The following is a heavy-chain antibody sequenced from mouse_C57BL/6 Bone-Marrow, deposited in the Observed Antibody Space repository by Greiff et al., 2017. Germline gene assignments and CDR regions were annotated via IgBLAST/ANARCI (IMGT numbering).Heavy chain of an antibody. CDR3: ARCWNYGSSYGYFDV. CDR2: IDPSASYT. J-gene: IGHJ1*03. Sequence: VQLQQPGAELVMPGASVTLSCKASGYTFTSYWMHWVKQRPGQGLEWIGEIDPSASYTNYNQKFKGKSTLTVDKSSSTAYMQLSSLTSEDSAVYYCARCWNYGSSYGYFDVWGTGTTVTVSS. V-gene: IGHV1-69*01. D-gene: IGHD1-1*01. CDR1: GYTFTSYW.